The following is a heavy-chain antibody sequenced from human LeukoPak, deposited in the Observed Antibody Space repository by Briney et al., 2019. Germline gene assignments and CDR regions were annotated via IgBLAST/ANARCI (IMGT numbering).Heavy chain of an antibody. Sequence: SETLSLTCAVSGYSISSGYYGGWIRQPPGEGLGGIGSIYHSGSTYYNPSLKSRVTVSVDTSKNQFSLKLSSVTAADTAVYYCARQNGAMVRGVTDYWGQGTLVTVSS. V-gene: IGHV4-38-2*01. D-gene: IGHD3-10*01. CDR2: IYHSGST. J-gene: IGHJ4*02. CDR1: GYSISSGYY. CDR3: ARQNGAMVRGVTDY.